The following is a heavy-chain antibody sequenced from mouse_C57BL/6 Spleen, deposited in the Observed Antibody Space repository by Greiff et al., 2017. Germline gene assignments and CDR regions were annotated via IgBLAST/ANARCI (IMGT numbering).Heavy chain of an antibody. CDR1: GIDFSRYW. CDR3: ARHGYDGSSYDWYFDV. J-gene: IGHJ1*03. D-gene: IGHD1-1*01. Sequence: AASGIDFSRYWMSWVRRAPGKGLEWIGEINPDSSTINYAPSLKDKFIISRNNAKNPLYLQMSKVRSEETALYYCARHGYDGSSYDWYFDVWGTGTTVTVSS. V-gene: IGHV4-1*01. CDR2: INPDSSTI.